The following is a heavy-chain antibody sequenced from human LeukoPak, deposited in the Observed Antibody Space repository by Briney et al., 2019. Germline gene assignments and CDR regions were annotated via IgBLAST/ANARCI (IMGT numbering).Heavy chain of an antibody. J-gene: IGHJ6*02. Sequence: SVKVSCKASGGTFSSYAISWVRQAPGQGLEWMGGIIPIFGTANYAQKFQGRVTITADESTSTAYMELSSLRSEDTAVYYCARGTWDYDSSGYYRYYYYGMDVWGQGTTVTVSS. D-gene: IGHD3-22*01. CDR1: GGTFSSYA. V-gene: IGHV1-69*13. CDR2: IIPIFGTA. CDR3: ARGTWDYDSSGYYRYYYYGMDV.